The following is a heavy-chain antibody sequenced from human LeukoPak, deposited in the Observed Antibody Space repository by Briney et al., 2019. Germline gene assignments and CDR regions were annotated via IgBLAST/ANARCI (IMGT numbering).Heavy chain of an antibody. D-gene: IGHD3-10*02. CDR2: ISSSSGTI. J-gene: IGHJ6*02. Sequence: GGSLRLSCAASGFTFRSCAMNWVRQAPGKGLEWLSYISSSSGTIYYADSVKGRFTISRDNAKNSLYLQMNSLRAEDTAVYYRARDMFSYYGMDVWGQGTTVTVSS. CDR1: GFTFRSCA. CDR3: ARDMFSYYGMDV. V-gene: IGHV3-48*01.